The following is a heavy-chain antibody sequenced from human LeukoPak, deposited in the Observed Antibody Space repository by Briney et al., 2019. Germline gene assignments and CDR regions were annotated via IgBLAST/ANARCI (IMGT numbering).Heavy chain of an antibody. Sequence: SSETLSLTCAVYGGSFSGYYWSWIRQPPGKGLKWIGEINHSGSTNYNPSLKSRVTISVDTSKNQFSLNLSSVTAADTAVYYCARLYYDSSGYYQICYFDYWGQGTLVTVSS. CDR2: INHSGST. J-gene: IGHJ4*02. D-gene: IGHD3-22*01. V-gene: IGHV4-34*01. CDR1: GGSFSGYY. CDR3: ARLYYDSSGYYQICYFDY.